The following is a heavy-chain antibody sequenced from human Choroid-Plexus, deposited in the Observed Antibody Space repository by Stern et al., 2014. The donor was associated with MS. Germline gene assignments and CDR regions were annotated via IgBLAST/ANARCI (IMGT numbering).Heavy chain of an antibody. D-gene: IGHD3-3*01. CDR1: GFTFGNYW. Sequence: EVQLVESGGGLVQPGGSLTISCTAAGFTFGNYWMTWVRQAPGKGLEWVANIKEAGTEKNYVDSVKGRFTISRDNARNSLYRQMNSLRVEDTALYYCARVYNTIYGIVTQRGSGMDVWGQGTTVIVSS. V-gene: IGHV3-7*01. CDR3: ARVYNTIYGIVTQRGSGMDV. CDR2: IKEAGTEK. J-gene: IGHJ6*02.